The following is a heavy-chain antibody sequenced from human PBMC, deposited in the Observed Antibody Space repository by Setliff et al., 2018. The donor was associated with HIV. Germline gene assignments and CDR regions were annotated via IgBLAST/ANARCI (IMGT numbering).Heavy chain of an antibody. CDR1: GFTFSDYY. Sequence: LRLSCAASGFTFSDYYMSWVRQPPGKGLEWVSYISDSGSTIYYADSVKGRFTISRDNAKNSLYLQMNSLRAEDTAVYYCARPLTGYSITHYYYMDVWGKGTTVTVSS. CDR3: ARPLTGYSITHYYYMDV. D-gene: IGHD3-9*01. J-gene: IGHJ6*03. CDR2: ISDSGSTI. V-gene: IGHV3-11*04.